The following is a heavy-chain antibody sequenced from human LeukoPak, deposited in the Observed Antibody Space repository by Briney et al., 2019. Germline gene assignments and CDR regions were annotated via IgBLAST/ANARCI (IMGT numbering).Heavy chain of an antibody. CDR3: ARLATGYCSGDNCYSDHYYFYMDV. J-gene: IGHJ6*03. CDR2: IYYSGST. Sequence: SETLSLTCTVSGGSISSYYWSWIRQPPGKGLEWIGYIYYSGSTNYNPSLKSRVTISVDTSKNQFSLKLSSVTAADTAVYYCARLATGYCSGDNCYSDHYYFYMDVWGKGTTVTVSS. CDR1: GGSISSYY. D-gene: IGHD2-15*01. V-gene: IGHV4-59*01.